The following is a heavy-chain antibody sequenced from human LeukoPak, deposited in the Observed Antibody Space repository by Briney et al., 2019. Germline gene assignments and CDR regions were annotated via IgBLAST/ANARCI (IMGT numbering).Heavy chain of an antibody. CDR2: INHSGST. V-gene: IGHV4-34*01. CDR1: GGSFSGCY. J-gene: IGHJ4*02. Sequence: EPSGTLSLTCAVYGGSFSGCYWSWIRQPPGKGLEWIGEINHSGSTNYNPSLKSRVTISVDTSKNQFSLKLSSVTAADTAVYYCARGIDYWGQGTLVTVSS. CDR3: ARGIDY.